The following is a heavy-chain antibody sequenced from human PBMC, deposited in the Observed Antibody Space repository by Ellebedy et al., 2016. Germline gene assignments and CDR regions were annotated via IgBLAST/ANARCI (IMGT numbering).Heavy chain of an antibody. D-gene: IGHD2-8*02. CDR3: AILPLRGTGVPYFDC. J-gene: IGHJ4*02. CDR1: GGSVSSGSYY. CDR2: IYYSGST. Sequence: SETLSLTCSVSGGSVSSGSYYWNWLRQPPGKGLEWIGYIYYSGSTNYNPSLKSRVTMSVDTSKNQFSLRLSSVTAADTAVYYCAILPLRGTGVPYFDCWGQGTPVTVSS. V-gene: IGHV4-61*01.